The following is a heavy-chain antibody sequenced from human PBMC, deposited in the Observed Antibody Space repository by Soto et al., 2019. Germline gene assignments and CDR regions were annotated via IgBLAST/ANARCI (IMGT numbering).Heavy chain of an antibody. Sequence: QVQLQESGPGLVRPSETLSLTCTVSGASIRSYYWSWIRQPPGKGLEWIGFIHHSGSTNYNPSLKSRLTMSVDTSKNQFSLKLGSVTAADTAVYYCTRGDSSSWRPHFDYWGQGTLVTVSS. CDR1: GASIRSYY. J-gene: IGHJ4*02. V-gene: IGHV4-59*01. D-gene: IGHD6-13*01. CDR3: TRGDSSSWRPHFDY. CDR2: IHHSGST.